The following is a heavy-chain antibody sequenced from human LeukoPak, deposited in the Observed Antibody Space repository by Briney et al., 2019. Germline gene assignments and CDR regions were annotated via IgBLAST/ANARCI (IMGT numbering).Heavy chain of an antibody. V-gene: IGHV3-21*01. D-gene: IGHD2-2*01. CDR2: ISSSTSYI. J-gene: IGHJ6*02. Sequence: GGSLRLSCAASGFTFSDYSMNWVRQAPGKGLEWVSSISSSTSYIFYADSMKGRFTISRDNAKNSLYLQMNSLRAEDTAVYYCARVLSAAMWGGMDVRGQGTTVTVSS. CDR1: GFTFSDYS. CDR3: ARVLSAAMWGGMDV.